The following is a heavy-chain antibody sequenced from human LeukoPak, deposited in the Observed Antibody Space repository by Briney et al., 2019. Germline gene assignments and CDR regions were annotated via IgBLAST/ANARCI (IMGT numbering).Heavy chain of an antibody. Sequence: GGSLRLSCAASGFTFSSYAMTWVRQAPGKGLEWVSTISGSVGTTYYADSVKGRFTISRDNSKNMLYLQMNSLRADDTAVYYCATVNYDYYYYVMDVWGQGTTLTVSS. V-gene: IGHV3-23*01. CDR2: ISGSVGTT. CDR3: ATVNYDYYYYVMDV. CDR1: GFTFSSYA. D-gene: IGHD1-7*01. J-gene: IGHJ6*02.